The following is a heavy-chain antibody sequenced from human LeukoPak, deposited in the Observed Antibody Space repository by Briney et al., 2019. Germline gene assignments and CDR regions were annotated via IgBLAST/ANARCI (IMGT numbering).Heavy chain of an antibody. CDR2: ISGSGGST. D-gene: IGHD3-3*01. CDR1: GFTFSSYA. CDR3: AKGVYYDFWSSYYLEKKDHYFDY. Sequence: GGSLRLSCAASGFTFSSYAMSWVRQAPGKGLEWVSAISGSGGSTYYADSVKGRFTISRDNSKNTLYLQMNSLRAEDTAVYYCAKGVYYDFWSSYYLEKKDHYFDYWGQGTLVTVSS. V-gene: IGHV3-23*01. J-gene: IGHJ4*02.